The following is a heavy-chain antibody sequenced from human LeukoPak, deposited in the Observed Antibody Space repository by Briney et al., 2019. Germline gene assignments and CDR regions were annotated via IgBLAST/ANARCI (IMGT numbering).Heavy chain of an antibody. V-gene: IGHV3-74*01. CDR2: IHSDGNST. J-gene: IGHJ6*03. D-gene: IGHD2-2*02. CDR3: AREYCSSTSCYTGGYYYYYYMDV. Sequence: GGSLRLSCAASGFTFSSSWMHWVRQPPGKGLVWVSRIHSDGNSTNYADSVKGRFTISRDNAKNTLYLQMNSLRAEDTAVYYCAREYCSSTSCYTGGYYYYYYMDVWGKGTTVTVSS. CDR1: GFTFSSSW.